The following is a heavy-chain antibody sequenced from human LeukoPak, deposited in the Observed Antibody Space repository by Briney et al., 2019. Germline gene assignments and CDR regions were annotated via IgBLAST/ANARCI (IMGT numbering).Heavy chain of an antibody. D-gene: IGHD1-26*01. CDR1: GFTFSSYE. V-gene: IGHV3-48*03. CDR3: ARDGGSYIYYFHC. J-gene: IGHJ4*02. Sequence: GGSLRLSCAASGFTFSSYEMTWVRQAPGKGLEWVSYICRRGSTRHYADSVKGRFTISRDNANNSLYLQMSSLRAEGTAVYYCARDGGSYIYYFHCWGQG. CDR2: ICRRGSTR.